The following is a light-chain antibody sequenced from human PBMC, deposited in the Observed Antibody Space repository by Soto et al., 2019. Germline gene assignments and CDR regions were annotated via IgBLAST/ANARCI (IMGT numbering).Light chain of an antibody. CDR2: ATS. J-gene: IGKJ4*01. CDR1: QDLSRW. V-gene: IGKV1-12*02. CDR3: RQANSFPYT. Sequence: DIQMTQSPSSVSASVGDRVIITCRASQDLSRWLAWYQQKAGKAPQLLIYATSTLQSGVPSRFSGSGSGTEFTLTISSLQPEDFATYYCRQANSFPYTLGGGTRVEIK.